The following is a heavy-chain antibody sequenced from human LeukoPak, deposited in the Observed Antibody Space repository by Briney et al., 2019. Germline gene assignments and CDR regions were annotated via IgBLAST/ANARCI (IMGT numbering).Heavy chain of an antibody. D-gene: IGHD4-17*01. V-gene: IGHV4-4*09. CDR1: GGSISSYY. CDR2: IYNSGST. J-gene: IGHJ4*02. Sequence: SETLSLTCTVSGGSISSYYWSWIRQPPGKGLEWIGYIYNSGSTNYNPSLKRRVTISVDTSKNQFSLKLSSVTAADTAVYYCARMAEAYGDYVFDYWGQGTLVTVSS. CDR3: ARMAEAYGDYVFDY.